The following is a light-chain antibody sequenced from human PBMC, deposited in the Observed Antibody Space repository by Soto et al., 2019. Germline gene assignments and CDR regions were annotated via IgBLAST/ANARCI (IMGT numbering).Light chain of an antibody. Sequence: DIQMNQSPSTLSASVGDRVAITCRASQSISQWVAWYQQTPGRAPELLIYDDSKLKSGVPSRFIGSGSGTEFSLTSTSQQPDDSSMYYCQQYIGYSWTVGRRTNEELK. J-gene: IGKJ1*01. V-gene: IGKV1-5*01. CDR3: QQYIGYSWT. CDR1: QSISQW. CDR2: DDS.